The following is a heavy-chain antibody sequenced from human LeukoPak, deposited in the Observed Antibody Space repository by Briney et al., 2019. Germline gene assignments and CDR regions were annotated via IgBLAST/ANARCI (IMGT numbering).Heavy chain of an antibody. CDR1: GYTFTSYA. CDR2: INAGNGNT. V-gene: IGHV1-3*01. D-gene: IGHD2-15*01. J-gene: IGHJ4*02. Sequence: ASVKVSRTASGYTFTSYAMHWVRQAPGQRLEWMGWINAGNGNTKYSQKFQGRVTITRDTSASTAYMELSSLRSEDTAVYYCARRVQYCSGGSCYALDYWGQGTLVTVSS. CDR3: ARRVQYCSGGSCYALDY.